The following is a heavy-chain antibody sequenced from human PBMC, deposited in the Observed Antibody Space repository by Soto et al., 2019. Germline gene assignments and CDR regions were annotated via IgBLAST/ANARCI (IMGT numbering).Heavy chain of an antibody. CDR3: ARGPGGPDGPGDY. D-gene: IGHD2-15*01. CDR2: INAGNGNT. J-gene: IGHJ4*02. CDR1: GYTFTSYA. Sequence: ASVRVSCKASGYTFTSYAMHWVRQAPGQRLEWMGWINAGNGNTKYSQKFQGRVTITRDTSASTAYMELSSLRSEDTAVYYCARGPGGPDGPGDYWGQGTLVTVSS. V-gene: IGHV1-3*01.